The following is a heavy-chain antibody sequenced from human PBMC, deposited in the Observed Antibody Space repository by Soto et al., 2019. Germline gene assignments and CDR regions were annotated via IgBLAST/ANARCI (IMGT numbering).Heavy chain of an antibody. Sequence: VASVKVSCKVSGYTLTELSMHWVRQAPGKGLEWMGGFDPEDGETIYAQKFQGRVTMTEDTSTDTAYMELSSLRSEDTAVYYCATDRPTSVWELHFDYWGQGTLVTVSS. CDR2: FDPEDGET. CDR3: ATDRPTSVWELHFDY. J-gene: IGHJ4*02. V-gene: IGHV1-24*01. D-gene: IGHD1-26*01. CDR1: GYTLTELS.